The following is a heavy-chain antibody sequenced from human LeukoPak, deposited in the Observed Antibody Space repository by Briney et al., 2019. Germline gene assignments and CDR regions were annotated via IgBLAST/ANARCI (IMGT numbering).Heavy chain of an antibody. Sequence: SETLSLTCTVSGGSLSSSSYYWVWIRQPPGKGLEWIGSIYYSGSTYYNPSLKSRVTISVDTSKNQFSLKLSSVTAADTAVFYCARLRYSGRLPDYWGQGTLVTVSS. V-gene: IGHV4-39*01. CDR3: ARLRYSGRLPDY. CDR2: IYYSGST. J-gene: IGHJ4*02. CDR1: GGSLSSSSYY. D-gene: IGHD2-2*02.